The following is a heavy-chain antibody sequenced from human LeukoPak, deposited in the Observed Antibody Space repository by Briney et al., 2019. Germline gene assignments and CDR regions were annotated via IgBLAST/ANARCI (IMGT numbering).Heavy chain of an antibody. D-gene: IGHD6-19*01. J-gene: IGHJ4*02. CDR1: GGLISSSTTYY. Sequence: SETLSLTCSVSGGLISSSTTYYWAWIRQPTGKGLGRIWSIYFNGITYYNASLESRVTVSGDTYNNHFSLSLTSLSAADTAVYYCARQPVVNRGAVASNFDYWGQGTLVTVSS. CDR2: IYFNGIT. V-gene: IGHV4-39*01. CDR3: ARQPVVNRGAVASNFDY.